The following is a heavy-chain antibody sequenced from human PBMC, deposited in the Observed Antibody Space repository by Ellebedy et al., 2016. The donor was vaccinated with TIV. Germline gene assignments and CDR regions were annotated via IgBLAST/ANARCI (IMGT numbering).Heavy chain of an antibody. CDR2: INHRGSA. D-gene: IGHD5-12*01. Sequence: MPSETLSLTCTVSSVSISSGAYYWSWIRQFSGKGLEWIGYINHRGSAYYNPSLRSRVTISLDTSKNQFSLRLKLTSVTAADTAVYYCGRLVAASHADSWGQGTLVTVSS. V-gene: IGHV4-30-4*08. J-gene: IGHJ5*01. CDR1: SVSISSGAYY. CDR3: GRLVAASHADS.